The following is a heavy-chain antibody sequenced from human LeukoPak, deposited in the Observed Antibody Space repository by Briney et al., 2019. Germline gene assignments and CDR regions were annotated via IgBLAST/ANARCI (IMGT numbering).Heavy chain of an antibody. D-gene: IGHD3-9*01. J-gene: IGHJ6*02. CDR3: ARDLFWYYDILTGYYTDYYYGMDV. Sequence: ASVKVSCKASGYTFTSYYMHWVRQAPGQGLEWMGIINPSGGSTSYAQKFQGRVTMTRDTSTSTVHMELSSLRSEDTAVYYCARDLFWYYDILTGYYTDYYYGMDVWGQGTTVTVSS. V-gene: IGHV1-46*01. CDR2: INPSGGST. CDR1: GYTFTSYY.